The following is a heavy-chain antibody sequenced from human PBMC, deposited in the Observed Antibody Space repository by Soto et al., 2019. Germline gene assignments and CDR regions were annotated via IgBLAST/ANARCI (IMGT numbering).Heavy chain of an antibody. CDR1: GYSISSGYY. Sequence: SETLSLTCAVSGYSISSGYYWGWIRQPPGKGLEWIGSIYHSGITYYNPSLKSRVTISVDTSKNQFSLKLSSVTAADTAVYYCARDRDYYDSSGYYSGTSYYFDYWGQGTLVTV. V-gene: IGHV4-38-2*02. CDR2: IYHSGIT. CDR3: ARDRDYYDSSGYYSGTSYYFDY. J-gene: IGHJ4*02. D-gene: IGHD3-22*01.